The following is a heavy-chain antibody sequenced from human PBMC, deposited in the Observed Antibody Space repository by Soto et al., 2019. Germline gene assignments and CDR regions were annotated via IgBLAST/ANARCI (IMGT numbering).Heavy chain of an antibody. CDR1: GYSFNSYW. CDR3: ASSTMIVRDYYYYGMDV. D-gene: IGHD3-22*01. J-gene: IGHJ6*02. V-gene: IGHV5-10-1*01. CDR2: IEPSDSYT. Sequence: XEALRISWKGSGYSFNSYWSSWVRQMPWKGLEWMGRIEPSDSYTNYSPSFQGHVTISADKSISTAYLQWSSLKASDTAMYYCASSTMIVRDYYYYGMDVWGQGTTVTVSS.